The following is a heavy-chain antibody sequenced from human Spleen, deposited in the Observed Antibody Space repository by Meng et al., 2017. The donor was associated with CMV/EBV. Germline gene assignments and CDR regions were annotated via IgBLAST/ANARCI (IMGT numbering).Heavy chain of an antibody. CDR3: ARAHLHYYDSSGYPGY. J-gene: IGHJ4*02. CDR1: GYTFTSYD. V-gene: IGHV1-8*01. D-gene: IGHD3-22*01. Sequence: SGYTFTSYDSNWVRQATGQGLEWMGWMNPNSGNTGYAQKFQGRVTMTRNTSISTAYMELSSLRSEDTAVYYCARAHLHYYDSSGYPGYWGQGTLVTVSS. CDR2: MNPNSGNT.